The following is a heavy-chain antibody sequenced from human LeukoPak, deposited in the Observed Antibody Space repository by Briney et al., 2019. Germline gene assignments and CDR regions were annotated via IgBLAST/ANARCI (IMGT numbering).Heavy chain of an antibody. D-gene: IGHD3-10*01. CDR3: AKDGSPKHVDFDY. V-gene: IGHV3-30*02. CDR2: TRYDGSNK. CDR1: GFTFSSYG. Sequence: GGSLRLSCAASGFTFSSYGMHWVRQAPGKGLERGAFTRYDGSNKYYADSVKGRFTISRDNSKNTLYLQMNSLRAEDTAVYYCAKDGSPKHVDFDYWGQGTLVTVSS. J-gene: IGHJ4*02.